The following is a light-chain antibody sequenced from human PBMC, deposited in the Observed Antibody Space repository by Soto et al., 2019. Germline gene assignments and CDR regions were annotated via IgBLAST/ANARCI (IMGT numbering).Light chain of an antibody. CDR3: CSDAGRSTYV. CDR2: EVT. V-gene: IGLV2-23*02. Sequence: QCALTQPASVSGSPGQWTTISCTRTNSDVGSFNFVSWYQQHPGKAPKVMIYEVTKRPSGVSDRLSGSKSGDTASLTISGLQAEDEADYYCCSDAGRSTYVFGPGT. J-gene: IGLJ1*01. CDR1: NSDVGSFNF.